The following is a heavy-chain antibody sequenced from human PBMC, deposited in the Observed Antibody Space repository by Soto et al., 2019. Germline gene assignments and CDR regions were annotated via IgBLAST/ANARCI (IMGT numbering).Heavy chain of an antibody. J-gene: IGHJ6*02. Sequence: ASVKVSCKASGYTFTSYGISWVRQAPGQGLEWMGWISAYNGNTNYAQKLQGRVTMTTDTSTSTAYMELRSLRSDDTAVYYCARSSWDFDWLDYYYGMDVWGQGTTVTV. CDR2: ISAYNGNT. D-gene: IGHD3-9*01. V-gene: IGHV1-18*01. CDR1: GYTFTSYG. CDR3: ARSSWDFDWLDYYYGMDV.